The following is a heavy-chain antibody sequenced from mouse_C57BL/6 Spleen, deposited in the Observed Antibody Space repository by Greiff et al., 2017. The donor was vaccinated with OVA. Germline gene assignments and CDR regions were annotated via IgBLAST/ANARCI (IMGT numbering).Heavy chain of an antibody. Sequence: VQLQQPGAELVMPGASVKLSCKASGYTFTSYWMHWVKQRPGQGLEWIGEIDPSDSYTNYNQKFKGKSTLTVDKSSSTAYMQLSSLTSEDSAVDYCARTEGSRWYFDVWGTGTTVTVSS. V-gene: IGHV1-69*01. CDR3: ARTEGSRWYFDV. CDR2: IDPSDSYT. J-gene: IGHJ1*03. CDR1: GYTFTSYW. D-gene: IGHD1-1*02.